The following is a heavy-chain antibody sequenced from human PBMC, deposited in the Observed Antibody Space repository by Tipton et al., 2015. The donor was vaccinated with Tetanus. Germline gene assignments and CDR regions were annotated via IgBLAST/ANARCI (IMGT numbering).Heavy chain of an antibody. CDR3: AKGKATLRYFDWLLYFDI. J-gene: IGHJ3*02. Sequence: SLRLSCAASGFTFSSYAMHWVRQAPGKGLEWVAVISYDGSNKYYADSVKGRFTISRDNSKNTLYLQMNSLRAEDTALYYCAKGKATLRYFDWLLYFDIWGQGTMVTVSS. D-gene: IGHD3-9*01. V-gene: IGHV3-30*04. CDR2: ISYDGSNK. CDR1: GFTFSSYA.